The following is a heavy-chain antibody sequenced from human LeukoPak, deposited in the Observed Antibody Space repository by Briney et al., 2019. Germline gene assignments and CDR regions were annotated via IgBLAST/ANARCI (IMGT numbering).Heavy chain of an antibody. J-gene: IGHJ3*02. V-gene: IGHV3-21*01. Sequence: PGGSLRLSCAVSGFTFSSYSMNWVRQAPGKGLEWVSSISSSSSYIFYVDSLKGRFTISRDNAKNSVYLQMNSLRAEDTAVYYCARGRDAYNYHASDIWGQGTMVTVSS. CDR1: GFTFSSYS. D-gene: IGHD5-24*01. CDR2: ISSSSSYI. CDR3: ARGRDAYNYHASDI.